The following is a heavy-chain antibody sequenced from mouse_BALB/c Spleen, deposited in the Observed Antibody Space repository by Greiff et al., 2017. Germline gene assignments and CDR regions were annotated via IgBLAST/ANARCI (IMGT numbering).Heavy chain of an antibody. CDR1: GFAFSSYD. D-gene: IGHD2-1*01. J-gene: IGHJ4*01. CDR2: ISSGGGST. V-gene: IGHV5-12-1*01. Sequence: EVQGVESGGGLVKPGGSLKLSCAASGFAFSSYDMSWVRQTPEKRLEWVAYISSGGGSTYYPDTVKGRFTISRDNAKNTLYLQMSSLKSEDTAMYYCARPIYYGNYGGAMDYWGQGTSVTVSS. CDR3: ARPIYYGNYGGAMDY.